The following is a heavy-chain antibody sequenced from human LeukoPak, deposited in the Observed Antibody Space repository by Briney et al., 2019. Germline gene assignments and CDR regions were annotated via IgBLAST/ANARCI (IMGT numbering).Heavy chain of an antibody. D-gene: IGHD5-12*01. CDR2: MNPNSGNT. CDR1: GYTFTSYD. CDR3: ARDLHIVANYYYGMDV. V-gene: IGHV1-8*01. Sequence: ASVKVSCKASGYTFTSYDINWVRQATGQGLEWMGWMNPNSGNTGYAQKFQGRVTMTRNTSISTAYMELSSLRSDDTAVYYCARDLHIVANYYYGMDVWGQGTTVTVSS. J-gene: IGHJ6*02.